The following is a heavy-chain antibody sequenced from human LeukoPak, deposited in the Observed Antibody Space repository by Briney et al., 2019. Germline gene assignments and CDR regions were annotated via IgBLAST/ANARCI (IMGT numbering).Heavy chain of an antibody. CDR1: GFTFSNYA. V-gene: IGHV3-74*01. Sequence: PGGSLRLSCAGSGFTFSNYAMRWVRQAPGQGLVWVSHIDGDGRIAHYGDSVKGRFTISRDNAKNTVYLQMDSLRAEDTAVYYCARDSPRTGPWGQGILVIVSS. CDR3: ARDSPRTGP. CDR2: IDGDGRIA. D-gene: IGHD1-1*01. J-gene: IGHJ5*02.